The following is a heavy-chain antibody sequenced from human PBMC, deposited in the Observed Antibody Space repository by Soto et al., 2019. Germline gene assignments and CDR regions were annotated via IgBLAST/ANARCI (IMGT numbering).Heavy chain of an antibody. Sequence: QVQLVQSGAEVKKPGASVKVSCKASGYTCTSYAMHWVRQAPGQRLEWMGGINAGNGNTKYSQKFQGRVTITRDTSASTAYMELSSLRAEDTAVYYCAIAWFGNFYGMDVWGQGTTVTVSS. D-gene: IGHD3-10*01. CDR3: AIAWFGNFYGMDV. V-gene: IGHV1-3*01. J-gene: IGHJ6*02. CDR1: GYTCTSYA. CDR2: INAGNGNT.